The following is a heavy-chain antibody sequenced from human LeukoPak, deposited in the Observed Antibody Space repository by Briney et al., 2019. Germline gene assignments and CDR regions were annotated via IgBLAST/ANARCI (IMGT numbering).Heavy chain of an antibody. Sequence: SETLSLTCTVSGGSIGTYYWSWVRQPPGKGLEWIGYIYYSGNTNYNPSLESRITISVDTSKNQISLKLNSVTAADTAKYYCARAGTTRGGWPIWGQGTMVTVSS. V-gene: IGHV4-59*01. CDR1: GGSIGTYY. D-gene: IGHD6-19*01. CDR2: IYYSGNT. CDR3: ARAGTTRGGWPI. J-gene: IGHJ3*02.